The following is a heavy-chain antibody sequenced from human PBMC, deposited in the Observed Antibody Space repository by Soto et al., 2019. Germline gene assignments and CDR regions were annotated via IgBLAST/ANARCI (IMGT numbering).Heavy chain of an antibody. CDR2: IIGGDGDT. CDR3: AKDRDPDGIWTFDS. J-gene: IGHJ5*01. Sequence: EVQLLEHGGQLVQPGESLRLSCAASGFTFRTFTMNWVRQAPGKGLEWVSGIIGGDGDTFYSDSVKGRLTISRDNSKDMLFLEMSSLRVDDTAVYYCAKDRDPDGIWTFDSWGQGTLVTVSS. CDR1: GFTFRTFT. V-gene: IGHV3-23*01. D-gene: IGHD3-9*01.